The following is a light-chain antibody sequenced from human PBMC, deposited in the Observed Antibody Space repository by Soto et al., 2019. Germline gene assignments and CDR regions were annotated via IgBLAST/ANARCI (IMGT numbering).Light chain of an antibody. J-gene: IGLJ2*01. CDR2: LNSDGSH. Sequence: QPVLTQSPSASASLGASVKLTCTLSSMNSSYAIAWHQQQPEKGPRYLMKLNSDGSHSKGDGIPDRFSGSSSGAERYLTISSLQSEDEADYYCQTWGTGVVFGGGTKLTAL. CDR1: SMNSSYA. V-gene: IGLV4-69*01. CDR3: QTWGTGVV.